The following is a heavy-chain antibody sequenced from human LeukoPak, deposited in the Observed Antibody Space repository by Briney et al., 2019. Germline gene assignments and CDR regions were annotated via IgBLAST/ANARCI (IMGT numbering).Heavy chain of an antibody. J-gene: IGHJ4*02. V-gene: IGHV3-64*02. Sequence: GGSLRLSCAASGFIFSNYAMHWVRQAPGKGPQFVSAIGGDGGSTYYADSVKGRFTISRDNSKNTLYLQMGSLRVEDMAVYYCARRYCSSTSCSPFDYWGQGTLVTVSS. CDR1: GFIFSNYA. CDR3: ARRYCSSTSCSPFDY. D-gene: IGHD2-2*01. CDR2: IGGDGGST.